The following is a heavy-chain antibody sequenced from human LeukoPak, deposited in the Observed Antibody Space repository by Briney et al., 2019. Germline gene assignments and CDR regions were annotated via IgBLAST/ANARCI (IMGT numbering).Heavy chain of an antibody. J-gene: IGHJ1*01. D-gene: IGHD3-22*01. V-gene: IGHV4-61*08. Sequence: SETLSLTCTVSGGSISSGGYYWSWIRQHPGKGLEWIGYIYYSGSTNYNPSLKSRVTISVDTSKNQFSLKLSSVTAADTAVYYCARPSGSYDSSGYYSEYFQHWGQGTLVTVSS. CDR1: GGSISSGGYY. CDR3: ARPSGSYDSSGYYSEYFQH. CDR2: IYYSGST.